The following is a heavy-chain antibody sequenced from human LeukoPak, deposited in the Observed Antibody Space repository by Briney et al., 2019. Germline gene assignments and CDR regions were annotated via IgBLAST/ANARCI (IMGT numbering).Heavy chain of an antibody. CDR2: FDPEDGET. CDR3: AVGGIAAAGLYYYYMDV. CDR1: GYTLTELS. Sequence: ASVKVSCKVSGYTLTELSMHWVRQAPGKGLEWMGGFDPEDGETIYAQRFQGRVTMTEDTSTDTAYMEPSSLRSEDTAVYYCAVGGIAAAGLYYYYMDVWGKGTTVTVSS. D-gene: IGHD6-13*01. J-gene: IGHJ6*03. V-gene: IGHV1-24*01.